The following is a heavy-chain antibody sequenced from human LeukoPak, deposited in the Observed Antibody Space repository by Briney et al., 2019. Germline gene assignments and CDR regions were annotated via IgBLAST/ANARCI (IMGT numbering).Heavy chain of an antibody. CDR2: IYSDGST. CDR1: GGSIRSYY. J-gene: IGHJ4*02. V-gene: IGHV4-4*07. D-gene: IGHD3-22*01. CDR3: ARVYYDSCGYHDFFDH. Sequence: SETLSLTCTVSGGSIRSYYWSWIRQPAGKGLEWIGRIYSDGSTNFNPSLKSRVTMSVDTSKNQFSLRLSSVTAADTAMYYCARVYYDSCGYHDFFDHWGQGALVTVSS.